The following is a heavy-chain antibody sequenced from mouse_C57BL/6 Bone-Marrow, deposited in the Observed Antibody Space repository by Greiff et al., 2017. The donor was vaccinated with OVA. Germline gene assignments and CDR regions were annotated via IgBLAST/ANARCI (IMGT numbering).Heavy chain of an antibody. J-gene: IGHJ2*01. CDR1: GFSLTSYA. Sequence: VKLMESGPGLVAPSQSLSITCTVSGFSLTSYAISWVRQPPGKGLEWLGVIWTGGGTNYNSALKSRLSISKDNSKSQVFLKMNSLQTDDTARYYCARNVDYDDPLFDYWGQGTTLTVSS. D-gene: IGHD2-4*01. CDR2: IWTGGGT. CDR3: ARNVDYDDPLFDY. V-gene: IGHV2-9-1*01.